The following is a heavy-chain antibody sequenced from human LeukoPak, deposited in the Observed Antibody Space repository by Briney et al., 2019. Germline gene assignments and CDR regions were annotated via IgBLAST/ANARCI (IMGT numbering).Heavy chain of an antibody. D-gene: IGHD2-15*01. CDR1: GYTFTSNY. Sequence: ASVKVSCKASGYTFTSNYMYWVRQAPGQGLEWMGWINPNSGGTNYAQKLQGRVTMTRDTSISTAYMELSRLRSDDTAVYYCTRAAYCSGGSCSDWFDPWGQGTLVTVSS. J-gene: IGHJ5*02. CDR2: INPNSGGT. V-gene: IGHV1-2*02. CDR3: TRAAYCSGGSCSDWFDP.